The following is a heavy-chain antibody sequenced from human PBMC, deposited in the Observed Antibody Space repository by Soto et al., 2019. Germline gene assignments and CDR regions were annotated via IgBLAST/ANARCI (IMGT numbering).Heavy chain of an antibody. D-gene: IGHD5-18*01. CDR1: GGSISSGDYY. CDR2: IYYSGST. J-gene: IGHJ4*02. V-gene: IGHV4-30-4*02. Sequence: SETLSLTCTVSGGSISSGDYYWSWIRQPPGKGLEWIGYIYYSGSTYYNPSLKSRVTISVDTSKNQFSLKLSSGTAAGTAVYYCARVDTAMVTASYWGQGTLVTVSS. CDR3: ARVDTAMVTASY.